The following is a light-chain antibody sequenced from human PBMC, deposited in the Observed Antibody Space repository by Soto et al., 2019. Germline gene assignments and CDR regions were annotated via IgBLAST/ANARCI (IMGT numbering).Light chain of an antibody. Sequence: DIVLTQSPGTLSLSPGERATLSCRASQIISSTYLGWYQQKPGQAPRLLIYGASSRATGIPDRFSGSGSGTDFTLTISRLEPEDFAVYYCQHYGTSLYTLGQGTKVDIK. J-gene: IGKJ2*01. CDR1: QIISSTY. CDR3: QHYGTSLYT. V-gene: IGKV3-20*01. CDR2: GAS.